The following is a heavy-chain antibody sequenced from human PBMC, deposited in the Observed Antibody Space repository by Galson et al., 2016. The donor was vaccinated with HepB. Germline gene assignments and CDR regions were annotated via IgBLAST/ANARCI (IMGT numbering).Heavy chain of an antibody. D-gene: IGHD1-7*01. V-gene: IGHV4-34*01. CDR3: ARCKLELRVSDS. Sequence: SETLSLTCAVYGGSFRGYYWSWIRQPPGKGLEWIGEINHSGNTNYNPSLKSRVTISVDMSKNQFSLKLSSVTAADTAVYYCARCKLELRVSDSWGQGTLVTVSS. CDR2: INHSGNT. J-gene: IGHJ4*02. CDR1: GGSFRGYY.